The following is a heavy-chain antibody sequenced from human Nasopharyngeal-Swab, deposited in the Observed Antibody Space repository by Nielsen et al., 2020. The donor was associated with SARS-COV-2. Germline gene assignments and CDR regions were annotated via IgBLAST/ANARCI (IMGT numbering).Heavy chain of an antibody. D-gene: IGHD3-16*01. Sequence: GESLKISCAASGFTVSSNYMSWVRPAPGKGLEWVSVIYSGGSTYYADSVKGRFTISRDNSKNTLYLQMNSLRAEDTAVYYCASSGLARRDLGYWGQGTLVTVSS. CDR2: IYSGGST. CDR3: ASSGLARRDLGY. V-gene: IGHV3-53*01. J-gene: IGHJ4*02. CDR1: GFTVSSNY.